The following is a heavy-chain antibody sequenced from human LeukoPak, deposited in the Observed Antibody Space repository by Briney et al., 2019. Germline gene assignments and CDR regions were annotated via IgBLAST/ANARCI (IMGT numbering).Heavy chain of an antibody. J-gene: IGHJ5*02. CDR3: ARLNSPGWFDP. V-gene: IGHV4-39*01. Sequence: KTSETLSLTCTVSGGSISSSPYYWGWIRQPPGKGLEWIGTIYYSGSTYYNPSLKSRLTIAVDTSKNQFSLKLSSVTAADTAVYYCARLNSPGWFDPWGQGTLVTVSS. CDR2: IYYSGST. CDR1: GGSISSSPYY.